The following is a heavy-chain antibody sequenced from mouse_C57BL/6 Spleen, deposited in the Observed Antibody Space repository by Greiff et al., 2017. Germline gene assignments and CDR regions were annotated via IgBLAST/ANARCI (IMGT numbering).Heavy chain of an antibody. J-gene: IGHJ4*01. V-gene: IGHV1-80*01. CDR3: ARKDDWGAMDY. Sequence: QVQLQQSGAELVKPGASVKISCKASGYAFSSYWMNWVKQRPGKGLEWIGQIYPGDGDTNYNGKFKGKATLTADKSSSTAYMQLSSLTSEDSAVYFCARKDDWGAMDYWGQGTSVTVSS. CDR1: GYAFSSYW. D-gene: IGHD2-4*01. CDR2: IYPGDGDT.